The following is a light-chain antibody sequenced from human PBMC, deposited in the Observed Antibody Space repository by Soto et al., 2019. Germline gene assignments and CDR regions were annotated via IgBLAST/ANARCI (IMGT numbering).Light chain of an antibody. CDR1: QSIGST. CDR3: QQRSKWPVT. Sequence: EIVLTQSPDTLSLSPGERAIFSCRTSQSIGSTLAWYQHKPGQAPRLLIYDASKRATGIPARFSGSGSGTDXTXXXSXXEPXXFAVYFCQQRSKWPVTFGPGTTVDIK. CDR2: DAS. J-gene: IGKJ3*01. V-gene: IGKV3-11*01.